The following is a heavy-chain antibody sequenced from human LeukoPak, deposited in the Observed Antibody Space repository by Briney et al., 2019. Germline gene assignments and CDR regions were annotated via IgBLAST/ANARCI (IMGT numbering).Heavy chain of an antibody. CDR3: ARETINCSSTSCYTDY. J-gene: IGHJ4*02. D-gene: IGHD2-2*02. CDR2: IYYSGST. Sequence: SQTLSLTCTVYGGSLSSGDYYWSWIRQPLGKGLEWIGYIYYSGSTYYNPSLKSRVTISVDTSKNQFSLKLSSVTAADTAVYYCARETINCSSTSCYTDYWGQGTLVTVSS. CDR1: GGSLSSGDYY. V-gene: IGHV4-30-4*08.